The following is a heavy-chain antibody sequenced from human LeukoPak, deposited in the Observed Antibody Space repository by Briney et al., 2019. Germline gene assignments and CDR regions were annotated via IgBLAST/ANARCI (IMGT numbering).Heavy chain of an antibody. CDR3: ARGRRIAAAGLYYFDY. Sequence: GGSLRLSCAASGFTFSSYSMNWVRQAPGKGLEWVSSISSSSSYIYYADSVKGRFTISRDNAKNSLCLQMNSLRAEDTAVYYCARGRRIAAAGLYYFDYWGQGTLVTVSS. CDR1: GFTFSSYS. J-gene: IGHJ4*02. CDR2: ISSSSSYI. D-gene: IGHD6-13*01. V-gene: IGHV3-21*01.